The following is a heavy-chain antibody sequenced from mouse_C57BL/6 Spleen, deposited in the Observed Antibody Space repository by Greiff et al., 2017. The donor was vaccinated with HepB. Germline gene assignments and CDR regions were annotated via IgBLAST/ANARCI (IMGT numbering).Heavy chain of an antibody. CDR3: ARDTTVVESLYVYAMDY. J-gene: IGHJ4*01. CDR2: IDPEDGET. D-gene: IGHD1-1*01. Sequence: VQLQQSGAELVKPGASVKLSCTASGFNIKDYYMHWVKQRTEQGLEWIGRIDPEDGETKYAPKFQGKATITADTSSNTAYLQLSSLTSEDSAVYYCARDTTVVESLYVYAMDYWGQGTSVTVSS. CDR1: GFNIKDYY. V-gene: IGHV14-2*01.